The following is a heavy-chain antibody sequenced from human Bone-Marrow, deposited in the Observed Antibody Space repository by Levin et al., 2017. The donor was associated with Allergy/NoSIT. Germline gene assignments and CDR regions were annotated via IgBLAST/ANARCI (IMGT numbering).Heavy chain of an antibody. CDR1: GFTFSSYG. V-gene: IGHV3-30*18. Sequence: TGESLKISCAASGFTFSSYGMRWVRQAPGKGLEWVAVISYDGSNKYYADSVKGRFTISRDNSKNTVYLQMNSLRAEDTAVYYCAKDQGNAVPRITIFGVAVIDDYGMDVWGQGTTVTVSS. CDR2: ISYDGSNK. D-gene: IGHD3-3*01. CDR3: AKDQGNAVPRITIFGVAVIDDYGMDV. J-gene: IGHJ6*02.